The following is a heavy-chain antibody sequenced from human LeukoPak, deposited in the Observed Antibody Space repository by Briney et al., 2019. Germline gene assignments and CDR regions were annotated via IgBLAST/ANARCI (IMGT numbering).Heavy chain of an antibody. CDR3: AKVRRSVAYDY. Sequence: GGSLRLSCAASGFDVKSHDIHWVRHPIGKGLEWVSSIESPRDIYYAGSVKGRFTISREGAENSVYLQMNNLRVEDTAIYYCAKVRRSVAYDYWGRGTLVTVSS. CDR1: GFDVKSHD. J-gene: IGHJ4*02. CDR2: IESPRDI. V-gene: IGHV3-13*01.